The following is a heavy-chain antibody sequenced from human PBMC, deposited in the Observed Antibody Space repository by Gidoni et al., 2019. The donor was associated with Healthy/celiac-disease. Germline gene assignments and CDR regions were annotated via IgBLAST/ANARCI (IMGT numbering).Heavy chain of an antibody. CDR1: GFTFSTYA. V-gene: IGHV3-30-3*01. D-gene: IGHD3-22*01. CDR2: ISNDGGDK. CDR3: ARVGDGDSSDWSLPPFFDS. Sequence: QVQLVESGGGVVQPGRSLKLSCAASGFTFSTYAMHWVRQAPGKGLEWVAVISNDGGDKYYADSVKGRFTISRDNSKNTLYLRMNSLRTEDKAVYYCARVGDGDSSDWSLPPFFDSLGQGTLVTVSS. J-gene: IGHJ4*02.